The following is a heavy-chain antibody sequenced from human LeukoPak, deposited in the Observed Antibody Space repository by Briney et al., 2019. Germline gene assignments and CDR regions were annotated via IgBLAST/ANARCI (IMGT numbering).Heavy chain of an antibody. J-gene: IGHJ4*02. CDR1: GFTLNCYA. CDR3: AKDPDWEGDSSDYYYWDY. D-gene: IGHD3-22*01. Sequence: GGPLTLFCAASGFTLNCYAMSWLRPAPGKGREWVSAISRSGGSTYYADYVKGRFTISRDNSKNTIYLQMNSLRAEETAVYYGAKDPDWEGDSSDYYYWDYWGQGTLVTVSS. V-gene: IGHV3-23*01. CDR2: ISRSGGST.